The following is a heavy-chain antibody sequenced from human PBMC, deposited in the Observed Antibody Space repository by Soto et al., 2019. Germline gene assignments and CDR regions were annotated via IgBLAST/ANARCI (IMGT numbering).Heavy chain of an antibody. D-gene: IGHD4-17*01. CDR1: GLTVSSYS. Sequence: GGSVRLSCEASGLTVSSYSMNWVRQAPGKGLEWVSYISSSSSTIYYADSVKGRFTISRDNAKNSLYLQMNSLRAEDTAVYYCAREADYVNWFDPWGQGTLVTSPQ. J-gene: IGHJ5*02. V-gene: IGHV3-48*01. CDR3: AREADYVNWFDP. CDR2: ISSSSSTI.